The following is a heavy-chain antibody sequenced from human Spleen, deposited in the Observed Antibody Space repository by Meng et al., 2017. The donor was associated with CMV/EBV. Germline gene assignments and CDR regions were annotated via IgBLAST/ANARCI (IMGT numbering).Heavy chain of an antibody. J-gene: IGHJ4*02. D-gene: IGHD3-10*01. CDR2: IYTSGST. V-gene: IGHV4-4*07. CDR3: ARWGLWFGELSFDY. Sequence: QVQLQEAGPGLGKPSETLSLTCTVSGGSISSYYWSWIRQPAGKGLEWIGRIYTSGSTNYNPSLKSRVTMSVDTSKNQFSLKLSSVTAADTAVYYCARWGLWFGELSFDYWGQGTPVTVSS. CDR1: GGSISSYY.